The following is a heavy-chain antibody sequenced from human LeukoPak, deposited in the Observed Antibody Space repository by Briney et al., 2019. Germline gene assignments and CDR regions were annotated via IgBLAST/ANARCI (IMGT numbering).Heavy chain of an antibody. V-gene: IGHV1-18*01. CDR2: IGVSNGHT. CDR3: ARDRGYYSWFEP. CDR1: GYTFSNYG. D-gene: IGHD3-22*01. J-gene: IGHJ5*02. Sequence: ASVKVSCKAPGYTFSNYGISWVRQAPGQGLEWMGWIGVSNGHTDYAQKVQGRVTLTIDTSTTTAYMELRSLSSDDTAVYYCARDRGYYSWFEPRGQGTLVTVSS.